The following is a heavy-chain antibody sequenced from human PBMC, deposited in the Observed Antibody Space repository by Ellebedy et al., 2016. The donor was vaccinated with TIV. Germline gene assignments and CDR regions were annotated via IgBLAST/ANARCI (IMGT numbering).Heavy chain of an antibody. Sequence: SETLSLTXTVSGGSISSSSYYWSWIRQPPGKGLEWIGYIYYSGSTNYNPSLKSRVTISVDTSKNQFSLKLSSVTAADTAVYYCAREGEYGMDVWGQGTTVTVSS. CDR3: AREGEYGMDV. CDR2: IYYSGST. CDR1: GGSISSSSYY. D-gene: IGHD3-10*01. J-gene: IGHJ6*02. V-gene: IGHV4-61*01.